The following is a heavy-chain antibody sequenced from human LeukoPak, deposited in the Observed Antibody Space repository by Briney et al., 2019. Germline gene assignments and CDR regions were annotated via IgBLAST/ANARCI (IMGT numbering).Heavy chain of an antibody. D-gene: IGHD3-10*01. V-gene: IGHV4-39*01. CDR2: IYYSGTT. J-gene: IGHJ4*02. Sequence: PSETLSPTCIVSGGSLNSPNYYWGWIRQPPGKGLEWIGTIYYSGTTYYNPSLKSRLTISVDTSKNQFSLKLTSVTAADTAVYYCARHDVWFGGVDYWGQGTLVTVSS. CDR3: ARHDVWFGGVDY. CDR1: GGSLNSPNYY.